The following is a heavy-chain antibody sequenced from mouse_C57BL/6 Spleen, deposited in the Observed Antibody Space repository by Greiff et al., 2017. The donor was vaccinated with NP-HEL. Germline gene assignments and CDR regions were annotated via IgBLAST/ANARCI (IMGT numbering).Heavy chain of an antibody. CDR1: GYTFTSYW. J-gene: IGHJ2*01. Sequence: QVQLQQPGTELVKPGASVKLSCKASGYTFTSYWMHWVKQRPGQGLEWIGNINPSNGGTNYNEKFKSKATLTVDKSSSTAYMQLSSLTSEDSAVYYCARSYLGIYYDGSSPSLGYWGQGTTRTVSS. V-gene: IGHV1-53*01. D-gene: IGHD1-1*01. CDR2: INPSNGGT. CDR3: ARSYLGIYYDGSSPSLGY.